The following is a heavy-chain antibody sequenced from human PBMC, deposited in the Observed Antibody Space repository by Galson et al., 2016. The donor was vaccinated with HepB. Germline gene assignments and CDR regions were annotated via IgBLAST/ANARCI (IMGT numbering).Heavy chain of an antibody. CDR2: ITISGDMT. J-gene: IGHJ4*02. CDR3: ATKGSGMYALPFDD. Sequence: SLRLSCAASGFRFNNYVMSWVRQAPGKGLEWVSTITISGDMTYYAGSVRGRFTISRDNSKNTLHLQMNSLRAEDTAIYYCATKGSGMYALPFDDWGQGKLVTVSS. V-gene: IGHV3-23*01. D-gene: IGHD1-26*01. CDR1: GFRFNNYV.